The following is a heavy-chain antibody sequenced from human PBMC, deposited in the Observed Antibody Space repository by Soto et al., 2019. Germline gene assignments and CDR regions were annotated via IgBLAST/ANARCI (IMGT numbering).Heavy chain of an antibody. CDR1: GGTFSSYA. CDR2: IIPIFGTA. J-gene: IGHJ6*02. V-gene: IGHV1-69*01. D-gene: IGHD1-7*01. Sequence: QVQLVQSGAEVKKPGSSVKVSCKASGGTFSSYAISWVRQAPGQGLEWMGGIIPIFGTANYAQKFQGRVTITADDSTSTAYMELSRLRSEDTAVYYCARECEMELRDYYGMDVWGQGTTVTVSS. CDR3: ARECEMELRDYYGMDV.